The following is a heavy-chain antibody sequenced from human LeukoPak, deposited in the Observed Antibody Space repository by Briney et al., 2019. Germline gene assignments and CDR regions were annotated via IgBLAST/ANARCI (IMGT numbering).Heavy chain of an antibody. Sequence: SETLSLTCTVSGGSISSSSYYWGWIRHPSGKGLEWIGSIYYSGSTYYNPSLKSRVTISVDTSKNQFSLKLSSVTAADTAVYYCARTTRFDYWGQGTLVTVSS. J-gene: IGHJ4*02. CDR1: GGSISSSSYY. CDR2: IYYSGST. D-gene: IGHD1-1*01. V-gene: IGHV4-39*01. CDR3: ARTTRFDY.